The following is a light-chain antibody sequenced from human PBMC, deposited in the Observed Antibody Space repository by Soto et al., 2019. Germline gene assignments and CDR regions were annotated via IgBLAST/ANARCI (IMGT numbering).Light chain of an antibody. J-gene: IGKJ4*01. CDR1: QSVSSY. CDR2: DAS. V-gene: IGKV3-11*01. CDR3: QQRSNWLLT. Sequence: EIVLTQSPATLSLSPGERATLSCRASQSVSSYLAWYQQKPGQAPRLLIYDASNSATGIPARFRGSGSGTDFTLTISSLEPEDFAVYYCQQRSNWLLTFGGGTKVEIK.